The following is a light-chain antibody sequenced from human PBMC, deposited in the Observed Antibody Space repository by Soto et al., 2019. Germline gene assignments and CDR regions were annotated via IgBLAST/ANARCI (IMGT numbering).Light chain of an antibody. V-gene: IGKV3-11*01. Sequence: EVVLTQSPATLSLSPGERATLSCRASQSISSYLAWYQQKPGQAPRLLMYDAANRATGIPARFSGSGSGTDFTLTISSLEPEDFAVYYCQQRSNWPPSITFGPGTRLEIK. CDR3: QQRSNWPPSIT. J-gene: IGKJ5*01. CDR1: QSISSY. CDR2: DAA.